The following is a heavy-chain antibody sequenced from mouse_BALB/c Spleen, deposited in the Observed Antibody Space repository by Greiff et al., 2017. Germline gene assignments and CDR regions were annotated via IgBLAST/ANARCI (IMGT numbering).Heavy chain of an antibody. Sequence: VQLQQSGPELVKPGASVKISCKASGYSFTDYIMLWVKQSHGKSLEWIGNINPYYGSTSYNLKFKGKATLTVDKSSSTAYMQLNSLTSEDSAVYYCARNGGYYDYFDYWGQGTTLTVSS. CDR2: INPYYGST. D-gene: IGHD2-3*01. CDR1: GYSFTDYI. J-gene: IGHJ2*01. CDR3: ARNGGYYDYFDY. V-gene: IGHV1-39*01.